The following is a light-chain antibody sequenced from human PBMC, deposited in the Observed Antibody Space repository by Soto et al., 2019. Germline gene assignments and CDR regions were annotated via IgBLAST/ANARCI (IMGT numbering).Light chain of an antibody. Sequence: EIVKTQSPATLTVSAGERVTLSCRASQSVATYVTWYQQKPGQAPRLLIYDASIRATDVPARFSGSGSGTEFTLTITSLQSEDFAVYYCQHYHQWPSFSFGPGTKVDIK. CDR2: DAS. CDR3: QHYHQWPSFS. CDR1: QSVATY. J-gene: IGKJ3*01. V-gene: IGKV3-15*01.